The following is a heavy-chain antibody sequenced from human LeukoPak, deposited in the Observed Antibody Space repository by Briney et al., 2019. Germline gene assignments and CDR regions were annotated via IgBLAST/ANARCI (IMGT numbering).Heavy chain of an antibody. J-gene: IGHJ4*02. CDR3: ARHGKIVVVTNGYYFDY. V-gene: IGHV4-59*08. Sequence: SETLSLTCTVSGGSISSYYWSWIRQPPGKGLEWIGYIYYSGSTNYYPSLKSRVTISVDTSKNQFSLKLSSVTAADTAVYYCARHGKIVVVTNGYYFDYWGQGTLVTVSS. CDR2: IYYSGST. CDR1: GGSISSYY. D-gene: IGHD3-22*01.